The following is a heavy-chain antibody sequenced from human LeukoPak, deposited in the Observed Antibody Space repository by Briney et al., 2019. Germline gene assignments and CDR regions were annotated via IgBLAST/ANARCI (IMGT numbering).Heavy chain of an antibody. J-gene: IGHJ3*02. CDR3: ARHCAFVNRWFGEYCTPLDAFDI. V-gene: IGHV4-39*01. CDR2: IYYSGST. Sequence: SETLSLTCTVSGGSISSSSYYWGWIRQPPGKGLEWIGSIYYSGSTYYNPSLKSRVTISVDTSKNQFSLKLSSVTAADTAVYYCARHCAFVNRWFGEYCTPLDAFDIWGQGTMVTVSS. CDR1: GGSISSSSYY. D-gene: IGHD3-10*01.